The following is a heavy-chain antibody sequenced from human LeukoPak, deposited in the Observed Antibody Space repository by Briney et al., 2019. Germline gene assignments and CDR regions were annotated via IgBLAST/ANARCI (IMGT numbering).Heavy chain of an antibody. CDR2: ISYDGSNK. V-gene: IGHV3-30-3*01. CDR1: GFTFSSYA. Sequence: GRSLRLSCAASGFTFSSYAMHWVRQAPGKGLEWVAVISYDGSNKYYADSVKGRFTISRDNSKNTLYLQMNSLRAEDTAVYYCAGELTTTDAVDIWGQGTMVTVSS. J-gene: IGHJ3*02. D-gene: IGHD4-17*01. CDR3: AGELTTTDAVDI.